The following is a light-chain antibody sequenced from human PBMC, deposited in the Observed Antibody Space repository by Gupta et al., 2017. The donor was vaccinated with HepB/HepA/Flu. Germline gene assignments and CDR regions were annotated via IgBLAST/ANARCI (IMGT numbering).Light chain of an antibody. CDR2: NDS. CDR1: ALPKQY. J-gene: IGLJ2*01. V-gene: IGLV3-25*03. CDR3: QSADSSGTYVV. Sequence: SYELTQPPSMSVSPGQTARITCSGDALPKQYAYWYQQKPGQGPVLVIYNDSERPSGIPERFSGSSSGTTVTLTISGVQAEYEADDDCQSADSSGTYVVFGGGTKLTVL.